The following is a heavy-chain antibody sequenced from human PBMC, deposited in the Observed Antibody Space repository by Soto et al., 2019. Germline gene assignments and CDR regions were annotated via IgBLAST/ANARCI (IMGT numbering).Heavy chain of an antibody. J-gene: IGHJ4*02. V-gene: IGHV4-39*01. Sequence: SETLSLTCIVSGESIGSSSYYWGWIRQPPGKGLEWIGSIYYSGRTYYNPSFKSRVTISIDTSKNQFSLKLSSVTATDTAVYYCARQRTTVVTQAYFDHWGQGALVTVSS. CDR2: IYYSGRT. CDR1: GESIGSSSYY. D-gene: IGHD2-21*02. CDR3: ARQRTTVVTQAYFDH.